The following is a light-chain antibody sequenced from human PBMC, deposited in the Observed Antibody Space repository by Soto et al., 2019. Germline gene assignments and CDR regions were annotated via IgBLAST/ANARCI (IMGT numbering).Light chain of an antibody. V-gene: IGKV3-11*01. Sequence: EIVLTPAPGALSLSPGERATLSCRASLSVASYLAWYQQTPGQAPRLLIFDASNRATGVPPRFSGSGSGKNFTLTISSXEYEDFGIYYCQPRINWPATFVLGTKV. CDR2: DAS. CDR3: QPRINWPAT. CDR1: LSVASY. J-gene: IGKJ1*01.